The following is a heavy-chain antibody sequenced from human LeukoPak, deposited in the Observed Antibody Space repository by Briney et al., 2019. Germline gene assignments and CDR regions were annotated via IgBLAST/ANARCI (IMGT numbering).Heavy chain of an antibody. CDR1: GFTFSNYA. Sequence: GGSLRLSCAASGFTFSNYAMSWVRQAPGKGLEWVSSITGNGYSIWYADSVKGRFTISRDNAKNSLYLQMNSLRAEDTAVYYCARVKGLATLAYWGQGTLVTVSS. CDR2: ITGNGYSI. V-gene: IGHV3-21*04. CDR3: ARVKGLATLAY. D-gene: IGHD5-12*01. J-gene: IGHJ4*02.